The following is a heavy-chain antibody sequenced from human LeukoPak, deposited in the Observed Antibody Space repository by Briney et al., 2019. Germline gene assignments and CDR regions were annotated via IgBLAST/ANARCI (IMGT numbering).Heavy chain of an antibody. Sequence: GGSLRLSCAASGFTFRSYGMHWVRQAPGKGLEGVAVIWYDGSNKYYADSVKGRFTISRDNPKNTLYLQMSSLRAEDTAVYYCAKDQGIAVAGHHFDYWGQGTLVTVSS. D-gene: IGHD6-19*01. CDR3: AKDQGIAVAGHHFDY. V-gene: IGHV3-33*06. CDR2: IWYDGSNK. J-gene: IGHJ4*02. CDR1: GFTFRSYG.